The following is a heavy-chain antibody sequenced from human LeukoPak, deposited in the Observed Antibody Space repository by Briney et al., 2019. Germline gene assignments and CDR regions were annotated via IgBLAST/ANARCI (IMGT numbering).Heavy chain of an antibody. V-gene: IGHV4-34*01. CDR2: INHSGRT. Sequence: PSETLSLTCAVYGGSFSGYYWSWIRQPPGKGLEWIGEINHSGRTNYNPSLKGRVTISGDTSKNQFYLKLSSVTAADTAVYYCARDPTPAVVVPAAIADAFDIWGQGTMVTVSS. CDR3: ARDPTPAVVVPAAIADAFDI. J-gene: IGHJ3*02. D-gene: IGHD2-2*02. CDR1: GGSFSGYY.